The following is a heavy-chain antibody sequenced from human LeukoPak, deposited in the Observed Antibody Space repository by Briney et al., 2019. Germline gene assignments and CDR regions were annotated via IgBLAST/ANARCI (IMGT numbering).Heavy chain of an antibody. Sequence: ASVKVSCKASGYTFTSYDIIWVRQASGQGLEWMGWMNPNSGHTGYAQKFQGRVTMTRTTSISTAYMELTSLTSEDTAVYFCAKDPRAMGPYFFDDWGQGALVTVSS. J-gene: IGHJ4*02. CDR2: MNPNSGHT. D-gene: IGHD2-21*01. CDR1: GYTFTSYD. V-gene: IGHV1-8*01. CDR3: AKDPRAMGPYFFDD.